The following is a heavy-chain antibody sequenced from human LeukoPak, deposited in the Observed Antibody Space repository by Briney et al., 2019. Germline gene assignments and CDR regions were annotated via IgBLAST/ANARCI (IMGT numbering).Heavy chain of an antibody. D-gene: IGHD6-6*01. CDR2: IYTSGTT. V-gene: IGHV4-61*02. CDR1: GGSVRRGNYY. CDR3: ARWSGSVTARNYYYYMDV. J-gene: IGHJ6*03. Sequence: SETLSLTCTVSGGSVRRGNYYWTWIRQPAGSGLEWIGRIYTSGTTDYNPSLRTRVTISVDASRNQFSLNLSSATAADTAVYYCARWSGSVTARNYYYYMDVWGEGTTVTVSS.